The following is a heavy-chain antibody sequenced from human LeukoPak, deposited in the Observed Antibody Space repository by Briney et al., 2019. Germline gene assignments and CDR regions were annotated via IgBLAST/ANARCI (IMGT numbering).Heavy chain of an antibody. J-gene: IGHJ4*02. CDR3: ARHATMVRGVGDY. CDR2: IYPGDSDT. CDR1: GYSFSSYS. V-gene: IGHV5-51*01. Sequence: GESLKISCKGFGYSFSSYSIGWVRQMPGKGLEWMGIIYPGDSDTRYSPSFQGQVTISADKSISTAYLQWSSLKASDTAMYYCARHATMVRGVGDYWGQGTLVTVSS. D-gene: IGHD3-10*01.